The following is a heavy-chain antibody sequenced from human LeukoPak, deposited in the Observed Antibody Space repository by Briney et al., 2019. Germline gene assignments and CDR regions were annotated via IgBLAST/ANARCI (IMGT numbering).Heavy chain of an antibody. Sequence: GGSLRLSCAASGFTFSSYAMHWVRQAPGKGPEWVAVISYDGSNKYYADSVKGRFTISRDNAKNSLYLQMNSLRAEDTAVYYCARSFGELWAEYFQHWGQGTLVTVSS. CDR1: GFTFSSYA. V-gene: IGHV3-30-3*01. CDR2: ISYDGSNK. J-gene: IGHJ1*01. D-gene: IGHD3-10*01. CDR3: ARSFGELWAEYFQH.